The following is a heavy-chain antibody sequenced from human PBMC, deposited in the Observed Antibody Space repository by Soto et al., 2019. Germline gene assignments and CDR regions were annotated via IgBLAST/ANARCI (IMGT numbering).Heavy chain of an antibody. CDR3: ARESWAAAGNY. Sequence: GGSLRLSCAASGFTFSSDGMHWVRQAPGKGLEWVAVIWYDGSNKYNADSAKGRFTITRENSKNTLYLQMNSLRAEDTAVYYCARESWAAAGNYWGQGTLVTVSS. D-gene: IGHD6-13*01. V-gene: IGHV3-33*01. J-gene: IGHJ4*02. CDR1: GFTFSSDG. CDR2: IWYDGSNK.